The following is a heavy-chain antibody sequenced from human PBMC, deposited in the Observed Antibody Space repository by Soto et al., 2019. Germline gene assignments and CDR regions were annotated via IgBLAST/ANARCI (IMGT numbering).Heavy chain of an antibody. CDR1: GGSISSGDYY. V-gene: IGHV4-30-4*01. Sequence: PSETLSLTCTVSGGSISSGDYYWSWIRQPPGKGLEWIGYIYYSGSTYYNPSLKSRVTISVDTSKNQFSLKLSSVTAADTAVYYCARTSPVLRFLDWSDYGMDVWGQGTTVTVSS. D-gene: IGHD3-3*01. J-gene: IGHJ6*02. CDR2: IYYSGST. CDR3: ARTSPVLRFLDWSDYGMDV.